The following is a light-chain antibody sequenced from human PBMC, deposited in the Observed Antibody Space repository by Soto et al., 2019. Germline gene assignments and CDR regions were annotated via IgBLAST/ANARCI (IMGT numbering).Light chain of an antibody. CDR2: EVT. CDR3: TSYTSDTAFVV. V-gene: IGLV2-14*01. J-gene: IGLJ2*01. CDR1: SSDVGGYDY. Sequence: QSALTQPASVSGSPGQSITISCAGSSSDVGGYDYVSWYQQHPGKAPKLMIYEVTKRPSGVSNRFSGSKSGNTASLTISGLQAEDEANYYCTSYTSDTAFVVFGGGTKVTVL.